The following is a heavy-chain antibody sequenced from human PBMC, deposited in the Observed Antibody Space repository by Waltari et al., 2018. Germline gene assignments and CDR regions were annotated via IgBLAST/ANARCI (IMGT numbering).Heavy chain of an antibody. CDR3: ARGICSSTSCYYGYMDV. CDR1: GFTVDVYC. CDR2: ISDSSSTF. J-gene: IGHJ6*03. V-gene: IGHV3-48*04. D-gene: IGHD2-2*01. Sequence: EVHLVESGGDLGQPGGSLRLSCVPLGFTVDVYCMNCVRQAPGKGLEWIAFISDSSSTFYYANSVKGRFTVSRDNAKNSVFLQMNSLRAEDTATYYCARGICSSTSCYYGYMDVWGKGTTVSVSS.